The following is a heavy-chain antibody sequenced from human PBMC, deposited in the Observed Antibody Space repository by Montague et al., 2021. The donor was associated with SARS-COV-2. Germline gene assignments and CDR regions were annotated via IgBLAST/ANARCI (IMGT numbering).Heavy chain of an antibody. V-gene: IGHV4-39*02. J-gene: IGHJ3*02. CDR1: GHSISRSQYF. CDR3: ARWGLNNAFDI. Sequence: SETLSLTCSVSGHSISRSQYFWAWIRQPPGMGLEWVGSIYFTGKTXYQPSLKSRVTISIDTSKNHFSLRLSSVTAADSAVFYCARWGLNNAFDIWGLGTMITISS. CDR2: IYFTGKT. D-gene: IGHD1/OR15-1a*01.